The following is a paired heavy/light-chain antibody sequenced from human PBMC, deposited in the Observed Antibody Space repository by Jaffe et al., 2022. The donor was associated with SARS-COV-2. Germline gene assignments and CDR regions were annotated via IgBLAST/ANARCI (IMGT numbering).Heavy chain of an antibody. D-gene: IGHD4-17*01. Sequence: QVQLVESGGGVVQPGRSLRLSCAGSGFTFRSYGMHWVRQAPGKGLEWVALISHDGRKKYYADSLEGRFTLSRDNSKNTLYLQMDSLRVEDTALYYCAKELLTTVTTKDSYYYGMDVWGQGTTVIVSS. CDR2: ISHDGRKK. CDR1: GFTFRSYG. CDR3: AKELLTTVTTKDSYYYGMDV. V-gene: IGHV3-30*18. J-gene: IGHJ6*02.
Light chain of an antibody. V-gene: IGKV1-27*01. CDR1: QGIINY. J-gene: IGKJ4*01. CDR2: AAS. Sequence: DIQMTQSPSSLSASVGDRVTITCRASQGIINYLAWYQQKPGTVPRLLIYAASTLQSGVPSRFSGSGSGTDFTLTISGLQPEDVATYYCQKYNSGPFTFGGGTKVEIK. CDR3: QKYNSGPFT.